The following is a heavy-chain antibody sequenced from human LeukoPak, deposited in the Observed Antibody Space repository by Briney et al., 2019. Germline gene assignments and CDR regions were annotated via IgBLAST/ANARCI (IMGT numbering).Heavy chain of an antibody. CDR2: INPSGGST. CDR1: GYSFTSYD. D-gene: IGHD5-24*01. CDR3: ARLRDGSIGVDY. J-gene: IGHJ4*02. Sequence: ASVKVSCKAPGYSFTSYDINWVRQATGQGLEWMGIINPSGGSTSYAQKFQGRVTMTRDTSTSTVYMELSSLRSEDTAVYYCARLRDGSIGVDYWGQGTLVTVSS. V-gene: IGHV1-46*01.